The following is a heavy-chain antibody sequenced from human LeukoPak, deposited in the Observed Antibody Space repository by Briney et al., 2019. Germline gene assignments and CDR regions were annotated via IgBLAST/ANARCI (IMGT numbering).Heavy chain of an antibody. V-gene: IGHV3-43*02. Sequence: GGSLRLSCAASGFTFDDYAMHWVRQAPGKGLEWVSLISGDGGSTYYADSVKGRFTISRDNSKNSLYLQMNGLRTEDTALYYCATPTTIYYGMDVWGQGTTVTVSS. CDR2: ISGDGGST. D-gene: IGHD4-17*01. J-gene: IGHJ6*02. CDR3: ATPTTIYYGMDV. CDR1: GFTFDDYA.